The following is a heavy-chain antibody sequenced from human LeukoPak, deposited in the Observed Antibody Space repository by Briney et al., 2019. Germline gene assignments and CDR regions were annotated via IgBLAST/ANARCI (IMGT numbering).Heavy chain of an antibody. V-gene: IGHV3-21*06. CDR1: GFTFSNAW. D-gene: IGHD2-21*02. Sequence: GGSLRLSCAASGFTFSNAWMSWVRQSPGKGLEWLSAVDGLSETIYYADSVKGRFTISRDNAKNSLSLHMTNLRVEDTAIYYCARDVTARNYFDSWGQGTLVTVSS. CDR3: ARDVTARNYFDS. J-gene: IGHJ4*02. CDR2: VDGLSETI.